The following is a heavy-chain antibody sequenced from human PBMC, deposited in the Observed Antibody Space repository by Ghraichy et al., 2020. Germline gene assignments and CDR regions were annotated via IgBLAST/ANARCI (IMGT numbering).Heavy chain of an antibody. Sequence: LSLTCAVSGFPLTSYAMNWVRQAPGKGLEWVSAISASGRSTYYADSVKGRFTISRDKSKKTLYLQMNSLRADDTAVYYCAKEALTLADPGHAFDLWGLGTMVTVS. J-gene: IGHJ3*01. CDR2: ISASGRST. D-gene: IGHD6-19*01. CDR3: AKEALTLADPGHAFDL. CDR1: GFPLTSYA. V-gene: IGHV3-23*01.